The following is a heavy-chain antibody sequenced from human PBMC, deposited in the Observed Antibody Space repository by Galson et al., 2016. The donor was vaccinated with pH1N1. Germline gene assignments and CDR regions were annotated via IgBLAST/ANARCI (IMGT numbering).Heavy chain of an antibody. CDR2: IFYSGST. V-gene: IGHV4-31*03. J-gene: IGHJ4*02. D-gene: IGHD6-19*01. Sequence: PLSLTCTVSGDSISSGTYYWSWVRQHPGRGLEWIGYIFYSGSTYYNPSLKSRVTISVDTSKNQFSLKLSSVTAADTAVYYCARGVSVAGTPRLDYWGQGTLVTVSS. CDR1: GDSISSGTYY. CDR3: ARGVSVAGTPRLDY.